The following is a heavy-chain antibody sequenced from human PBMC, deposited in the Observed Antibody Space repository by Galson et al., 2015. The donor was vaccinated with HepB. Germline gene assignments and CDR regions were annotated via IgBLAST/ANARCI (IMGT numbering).Heavy chain of an antibody. CDR1: GFTFSRYA. J-gene: IGHJ6*02. CDR2: IPFDGSKI. Sequence: SLRLSCAASGFTFSRYAMHWVRQAPGKGLEWVAVIPFDGSKIYYADSVKGRFTISRDNFKNMLYLQMSSLRAEDTAVYYCARDLAAGGDYFYYAEDIWGQGTTVTVSS. CDR3: ARDLAAGGDYFYYAEDI. D-gene: IGHD3-10*01. V-gene: IGHV3-30-3*01.